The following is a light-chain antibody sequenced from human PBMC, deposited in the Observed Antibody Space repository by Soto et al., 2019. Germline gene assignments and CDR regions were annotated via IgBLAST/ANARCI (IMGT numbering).Light chain of an antibody. CDR3: QSYDIKLSSPV. J-gene: IGLJ2*01. CDR2: ANT. Sequence: QSALTQPPSVSEAPGQRVTISCAGNTSNIGAGYDVHWYQQFPGTAPRLVIHANTNRPSGVPDRFSGSKSGTSASLAITGLQADDEADYHCQSYDIKLSSPVFGGGTKLTVL. V-gene: IGLV1-40*01. CDR1: TSNIGAGYD.